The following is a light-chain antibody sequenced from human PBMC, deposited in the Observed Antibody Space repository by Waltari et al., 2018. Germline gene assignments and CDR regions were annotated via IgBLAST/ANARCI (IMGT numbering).Light chain of an antibody. Sequence: DIRMTQSPSTLSASVGDRVSITCRASQSISSWLAWYQQKPGKAPKLLIYKASTLESGVPSRFSGSGSATEFTLTISSLQPDDFATYYCQQYNDNSWTFGQGTKVEIK. J-gene: IGKJ1*01. CDR1: QSISSW. CDR2: KAS. V-gene: IGKV1-5*03. CDR3: QQYNDNSWT.